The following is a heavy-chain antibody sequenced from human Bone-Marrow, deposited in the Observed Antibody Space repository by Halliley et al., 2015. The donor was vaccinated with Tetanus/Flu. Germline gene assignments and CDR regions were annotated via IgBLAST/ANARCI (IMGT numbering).Heavy chain of an antibody. CDR2: ISPSDDSI. J-gene: IGHJ4*02. V-gene: IGHV3-48*03. Sequence: SLRLSCAASGFTFSRYGMNWVRQAPGKGLEWISYISPSDDSIYYADSVKGRFTVSRDNANKLLSLQMNSLRAEDTGVYYCARDGPYYYDTSGYYQAFDFWGQGSLVIVS. D-gene: IGHD3-22*01. CDR1: GFTFSRYG. CDR3: ARDGPYYYDTSGYYQAFDF.